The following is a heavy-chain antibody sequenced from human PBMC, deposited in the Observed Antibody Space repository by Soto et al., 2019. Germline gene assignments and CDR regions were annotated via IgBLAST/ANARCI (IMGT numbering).Heavy chain of an antibody. Sequence: QITLKESGPTLVKPTQTLTLTCTFSGFSLSTSGVGVGWIRQPPGKALEWLALIYWDDDKRYSPSLKSRLTTTKDTSKNQVVLTLTNMYPVDTATYYCAHRTMDFMIHYDAFDIWGQGTMVTVSA. CDR1: GFSLSTSGVG. D-gene: IGHD3-16*01. CDR2: IYWDDDK. V-gene: IGHV2-5*02. J-gene: IGHJ3*02. CDR3: AHRTMDFMIHYDAFDI.